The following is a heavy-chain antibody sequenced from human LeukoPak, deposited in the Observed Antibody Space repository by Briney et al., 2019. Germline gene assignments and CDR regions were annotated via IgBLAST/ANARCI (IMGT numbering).Heavy chain of an antibody. CDR2: INPSGGST. V-gene: IGHV1-46*01. CDR1: GYTFTSHY. Sequence: ASVKVSCKASGYTFTSHYMHWVRQAPGQGLEWMGIINPSGGSTTYAQKFQGRVTMTRDTSTSTVYMELSSLRSEDTAVYYCARVLAEVFDIWGQGTMVTVSS. J-gene: IGHJ3*02. CDR3: ARVLAEVFDI.